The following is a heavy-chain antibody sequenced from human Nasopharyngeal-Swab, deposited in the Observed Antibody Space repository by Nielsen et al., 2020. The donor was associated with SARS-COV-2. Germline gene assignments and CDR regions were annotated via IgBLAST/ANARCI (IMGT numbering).Heavy chain of an antibody. CDR2: ISGSGGST. J-gene: IGHJ4*02. Sequence: GESLKISCAASGFTFSSYDMTWVRQAPGKGLEWVSTISGSGGSTNYADSVKGRFTISRDNAQNSLSLQMNSLREEDTAIYYCARASKTGAAAGLHPFGNWGQGTLVTVSS. CDR3: ARASKTGAAAGLHPFGN. V-gene: IGHV3-23*01. D-gene: IGHD6-13*01. CDR1: GFTFSSYD.